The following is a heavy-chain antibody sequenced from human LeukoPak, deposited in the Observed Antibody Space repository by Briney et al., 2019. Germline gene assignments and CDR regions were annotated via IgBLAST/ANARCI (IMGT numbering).Heavy chain of an antibody. D-gene: IGHD2-8*01. V-gene: IGHV7-4-1*02. CDR1: GYTFTSYA. J-gene: IGHJ5*02. Sequence: RASVKVSCTASGYTFTSYAMNWVRQAPGRGLEWMGWINTNTGNPTYAQGFTGRFVFSLDTSVSTAYLQISSLKAEDTAVYYCARGSLLVYRNWFDPWGQGTLVTVSS. CDR3: ARGSLLVYRNWFDP. CDR2: INTNTGNP.